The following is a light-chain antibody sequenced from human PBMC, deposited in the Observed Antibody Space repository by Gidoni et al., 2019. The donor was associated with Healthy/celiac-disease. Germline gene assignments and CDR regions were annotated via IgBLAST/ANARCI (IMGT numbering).Light chain of an antibody. J-gene: IGKJ4*01. CDR2: AAS. CDR1: QSIISY. CDR3: QQSYSTPLT. V-gene: IGKV1-39*01. Sequence: DIQMTQSPSSLSASVGDRVTITCRASQSIISYLNWYQQKPGKAPKLLIYAASSLQSGVPSRFSGSGYGTDFTLTISSLQPEDFATYYCQQSYSTPLTFGGGTKVEIK.